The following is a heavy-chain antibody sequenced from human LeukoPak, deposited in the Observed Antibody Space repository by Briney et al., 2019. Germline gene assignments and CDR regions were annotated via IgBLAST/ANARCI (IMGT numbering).Heavy chain of an antibody. CDR3: ARDLGVPAAMALDY. Sequence: GGSLRLSCAASGFTVSNNYMSWVRQAPGKGLEWVSVIYSGGSTYYADSVKGRFTISRDNSKNTLYLQMNSLRAEDTAVYYCARDLGVPAAMALDYWGQGTLVTVSS. D-gene: IGHD2-2*01. J-gene: IGHJ4*02. CDR2: IYSGGST. V-gene: IGHV3-53*01. CDR1: GFTVSNNY.